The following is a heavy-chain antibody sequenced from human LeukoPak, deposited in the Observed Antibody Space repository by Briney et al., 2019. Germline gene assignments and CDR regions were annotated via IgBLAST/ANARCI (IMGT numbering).Heavy chain of an antibody. J-gene: IGHJ4*02. Sequence: GGSLRLSCAASGFTFSSYAMHWVRQAPGKGLEWVAVISYDGSNKYYADSVKGRFTISRDNSKNTLYLQMNSLRAEDTAVHYCARDRGSYYNLDYWGQGTLVTVSS. D-gene: IGHD1-26*01. CDR2: ISYDGSNK. CDR1: GFTFSSYA. V-gene: IGHV3-30-3*01. CDR3: ARDRGSYYNLDY.